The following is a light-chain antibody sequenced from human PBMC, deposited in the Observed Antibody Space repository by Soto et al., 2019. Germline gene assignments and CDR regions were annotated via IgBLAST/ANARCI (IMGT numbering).Light chain of an antibody. V-gene: IGKV1-5*03. CDR1: QSISSW. Sequence: DIQMTQSPSTLSASVGDRVTITCRASQSISSWLAWYQQKPGKAPKLLIYKASSLESGVPSRFSGSGSGTEFTLTISSLQPDYFATNYCQQYNSYPYTFGQGTKREIK. J-gene: IGKJ2*01. CDR2: KAS. CDR3: QQYNSYPYT.